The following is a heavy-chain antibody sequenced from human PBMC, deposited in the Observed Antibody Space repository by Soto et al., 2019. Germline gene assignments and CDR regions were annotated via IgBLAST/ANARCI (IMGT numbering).Heavy chain of an antibody. Sequence: QVQLQESGPGLVKPSETLSLTCVVSGGSISRYRWSWIRQPPGKGLEWIGYIFYNGTTSYNSSLKSRVTLSVDLSKNPPSLALASVTAADTAVYYCARAFFPWGQGTLVVVSS. CDR1: GGSISRYR. V-gene: IGHV4-59*01. CDR2: IFYNGTT. CDR3: ARAFFP. J-gene: IGHJ5*02.